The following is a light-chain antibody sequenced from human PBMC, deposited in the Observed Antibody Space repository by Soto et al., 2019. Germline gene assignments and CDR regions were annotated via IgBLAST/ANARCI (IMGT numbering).Light chain of an antibody. V-gene: IGKV3-15*01. CDR3: QQYNNWPPIT. J-gene: IGKJ5*01. Sequence: EVVLTQSPATLSLSPGERATLSCRASENVRTFVDWYQQKPGQAPRLLIYDVSTGATGIPARFSGRRSGTEFTLTIRSLQSEDFAVYYCQQYNNWPPITFGQGTRLEIK. CDR2: DVS. CDR1: ENVRTF.